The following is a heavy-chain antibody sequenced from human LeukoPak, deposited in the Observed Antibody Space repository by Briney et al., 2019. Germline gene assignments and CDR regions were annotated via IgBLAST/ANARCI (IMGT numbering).Heavy chain of an antibody. V-gene: IGHV3-7*03. CDR1: GPTFSSYW. CDR3: TKFDYAAFEY. CDR2: IKQDGSEK. D-gene: IGHD4-17*01. Sequence: GGSLRLSCAASGPTFSSYWMSWVRQAPGKGLEWVANIKQDGSEKYYVDSVKGRFTISRDNAKNSLYLQMNSLRAEDTAVYYCTKFDYAAFEYWGQGALVTVSS. J-gene: IGHJ4*02.